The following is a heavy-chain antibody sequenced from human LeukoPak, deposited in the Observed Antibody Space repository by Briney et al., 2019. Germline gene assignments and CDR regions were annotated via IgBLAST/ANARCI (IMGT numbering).Heavy chain of an antibody. CDR2: INHSGST. D-gene: IGHD2-2*01. CDR1: GGSFSGYY. V-gene: IGHV4-34*01. Sequence: SETLSLTRAVYGGSFSGYYWSWIRQPPGKGLEWIGEINHSGSTNYNPSLKSRVTISVDTSKNQFSLKLSSVTAADTAVYYWARGRDAKEWSSTSCPLLHSFDYWGQGTLVTVSS. J-gene: IGHJ4*02. CDR3: ARGRDAKEWSSTSCPLLHSFDY.